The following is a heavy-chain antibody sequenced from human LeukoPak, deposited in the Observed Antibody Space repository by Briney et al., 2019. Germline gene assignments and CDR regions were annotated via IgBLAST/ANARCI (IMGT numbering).Heavy chain of an antibody. V-gene: IGHV3-53*01. CDR2: IYSGGST. Sequence: PGGSLRLSCAASGFIVSSNYMSWVRQAPGKRLQWVSAIYSGGSTYYAGSVKGRFTISRDNSKNTLYLQMNSLRAEDTAVYYCARDRPDGYSSSSSDYWGQGTLVTVSS. CDR1: GFIVSSNY. J-gene: IGHJ4*02. D-gene: IGHD6-6*01. CDR3: ARDRPDGYSSSSSDY.